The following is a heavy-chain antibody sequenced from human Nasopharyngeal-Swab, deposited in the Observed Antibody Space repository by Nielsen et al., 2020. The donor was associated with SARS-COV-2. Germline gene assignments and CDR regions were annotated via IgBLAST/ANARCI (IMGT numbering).Heavy chain of an antibody. Sequence: ETLSLTCTVPGGSISSYYWSWIRQPPGKGLEWIGYIYYSGSTNYNPSLKSRVTISVDTSKNQFSLKLSSVTAADTAVYYCARFLGDSSGYYYGMDVWGQGTTVTVSS. CDR2: IYYSGST. CDR3: ARFLGDSSGYYYGMDV. CDR1: GGSISSYY. D-gene: IGHD3-22*01. V-gene: IGHV4-59*01. J-gene: IGHJ6*02.